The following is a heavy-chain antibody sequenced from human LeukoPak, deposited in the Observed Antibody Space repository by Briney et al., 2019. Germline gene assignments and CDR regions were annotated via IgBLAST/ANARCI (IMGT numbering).Heavy chain of an antibody. V-gene: IGHV4-39*07. D-gene: IGHD3-10*01. CDR3: ARAPYGSGSYYYYGMDV. CDR1: GGSMTSSSYY. CDR2: IYYKGST. Sequence: SETLSLTCTVSGGSMTSSSYYWGWIRHTLGKGLGWIGSIYYKGSTYYNPSLKSRVTISQNTSKNLFSLKLSSVTAADTAVYYCARAPYGSGSYYYYGMDVWGQGTTVTVSS. J-gene: IGHJ6*02.